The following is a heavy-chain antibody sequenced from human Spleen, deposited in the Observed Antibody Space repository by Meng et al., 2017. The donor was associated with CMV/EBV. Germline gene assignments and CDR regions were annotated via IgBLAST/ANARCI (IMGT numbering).Heavy chain of an antibody. D-gene: IGHD2-2*02. J-gene: IGHJ4*02. CDR1: GFTFDDYA. CDR3: AKGRYCTTTTCYTELAGDY. Sequence: GGSLRLSCAASGFTFDDYAMHWVRQAPGKGLEWVSLISWDGGSAYYADSVKGRFTISRDNSNHSLFLQMNSLRTEDTAVYYCAKGRYCTTTTCYTELAGDYWGQGSLVTVSS. V-gene: IGHV3-43D*03. CDR2: ISWDGGSA.